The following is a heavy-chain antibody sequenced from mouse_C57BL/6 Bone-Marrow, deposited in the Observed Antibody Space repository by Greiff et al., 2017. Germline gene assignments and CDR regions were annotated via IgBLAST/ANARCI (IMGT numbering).Heavy chain of an antibody. CDR3: ARHANLPGAMDY. CDR2: ISSGGSYT. J-gene: IGHJ4*01. D-gene: IGHD2-1*01. CDR1: GFTFSSYG. V-gene: IGHV5-6*01. Sequence: EVQLVESGGDLVKPGGSLKLSCAASGFTFSSYGMSWVRQTPDKRLEWVATISSGGSYTYYPDSVKGRFTISRDNAKNTLYLQMSSLKSEDTAMYYCARHANLPGAMDYWGQGTSVTVSS.